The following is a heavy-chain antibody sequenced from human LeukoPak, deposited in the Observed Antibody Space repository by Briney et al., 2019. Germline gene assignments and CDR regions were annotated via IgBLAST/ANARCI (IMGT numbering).Heavy chain of an antibody. V-gene: IGHV4-30-2*01. CDR2: IFLSGST. Sequence: ASETLSLTCAVSGGSISSGGYSGSWIRQPPGKGLGWIGYIFLSGSTYYSPSLKSRVTISVDRSKNQSSLKLSSVTAADTAVYYCARAEEYGSGSNYFDYWAQGTLVTVSS. CDR3: ARAEEYGSGSNYFDY. CDR1: GGSISSGGYS. D-gene: IGHD3-10*01. J-gene: IGHJ4*02.